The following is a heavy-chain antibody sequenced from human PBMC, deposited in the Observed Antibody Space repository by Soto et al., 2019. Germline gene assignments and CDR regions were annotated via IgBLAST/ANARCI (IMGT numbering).Heavy chain of an antibody. CDR2: ISSSSSYI. CDR1: GFTFSSYS. J-gene: IGHJ6*03. D-gene: IGHD6-6*01. CDR3: ARVPTLSSSSPYYYYYMDV. V-gene: IGHV3-21*01. Sequence: EVQLVESGGGLVKPGGSLRLSCAASGFTFSSYSMNWVRQAPGKGLEWVSSISSSSSYIYYADSVKGRFTISRDNAKNSLYLQMNSLRAEDTAVYYCARVPTLSSSSPYYYYYMDVWGKVTTVTVSS.